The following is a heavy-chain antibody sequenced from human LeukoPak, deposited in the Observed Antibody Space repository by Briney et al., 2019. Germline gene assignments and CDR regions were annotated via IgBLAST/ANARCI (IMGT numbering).Heavy chain of an antibody. D-gene: IGHD3-10*01. CDR1: GFTFSSYE. Sequence: GGSLRLSCATFGFTFSSYEMNWVRQAPGKGLEWVSYISATGNTIYYADSVKGRFTISRDNAKNSLYLQMNSLRAEDTAVYYCARDSSGNFIPDYFDYWAREPWSPSPQ. CDR3: ARDSSGNFIPDYFDY. CDR2: ISATGNTI. J-gene: IGHJ4*02. V-gene: IGHV3-48*03.